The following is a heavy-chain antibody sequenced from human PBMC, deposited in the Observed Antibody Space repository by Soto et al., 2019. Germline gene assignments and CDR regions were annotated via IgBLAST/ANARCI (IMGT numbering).Heavy chain of an antibody. CDR2: ISAYNGNT. D-gene: IGHD2-8*01. Sequence: ASVKVSCKASGYTFTSYGISWVRQAPGQGLEWMGWISAYNGNTNYAQKLQDRVTMTTDTSTSTAYMELRSLRSDDTAVYYCASISQADCTNGVCFAVNWFDPWGQGP. J-gene: IGHJ5*02. CDR3: ASISQADCTNGVCFAVNWFDP. V-gene: IGHV1-18*01. CDR1: GYTFTSYG.